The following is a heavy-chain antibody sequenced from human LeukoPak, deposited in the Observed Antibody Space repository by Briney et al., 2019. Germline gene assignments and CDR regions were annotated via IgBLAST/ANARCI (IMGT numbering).Heavy chain of an antibody. CDR3: ARRITIFGVVTPLFDY. D-gene: IGHD3-3*01. CDR2: IIPIFGTA. J-gene: IGHJ4*02. CDR1: GGTFSSYA. Sequence: SVKVSCKASGGTFSSYAISWVRQAPGQGLESMGGIIPIFGTANYAQKFQGRVTITADESTSTAYMELSSLRSEDTAVYYCARRITIFGVVTPLFDYWGQGTLVTVSS. V-gene: IGHV1-69*13.